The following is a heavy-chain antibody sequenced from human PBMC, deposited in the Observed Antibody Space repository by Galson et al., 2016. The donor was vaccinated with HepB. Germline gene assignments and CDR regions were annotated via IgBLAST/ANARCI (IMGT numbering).Heavy chain of an antibody. CDR3: ARAGGEYRYWYYGMDV. J-gene: IGHJ6*04. Sequence: SLRLSCAASGFSFDSYAMHWVRQAPGTGLEWVAIIWNDGSNKCYADAVEGRLSISRDNSKNTLYLQMNSVRVDDTAVYYCARAGGEYRYWYYGMDVWGKGTTVTVSS. CDR1: GFSFDSYA. CDR2: IWNDGSNK. V-gene: IGHV3-33*01. D-gene: IGHD2-8*02.